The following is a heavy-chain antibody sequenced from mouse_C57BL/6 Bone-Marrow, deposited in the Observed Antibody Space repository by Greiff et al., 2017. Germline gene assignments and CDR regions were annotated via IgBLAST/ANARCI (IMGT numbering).Heavy chain of an antibody. D-gene: IGHD2-3*01. CDR1: GYTFTSYW. J-gene: IGHJ3*01. CDR3: ASGWDDGYQFAY. Sequence: QVQLKQPGAELVKPGASVKLSCKASGYTFTSYWMHWVKQRPGQGLEWIGMIHPNSGSTNYNEKFKSKATLTVDKSSSTAYMQLSSLTSEDSAVYYCASGWDDGYQFAYWGQGTLVTVSA. V-gene: IGHV1-64*01. CDR2: IHPNSGST.